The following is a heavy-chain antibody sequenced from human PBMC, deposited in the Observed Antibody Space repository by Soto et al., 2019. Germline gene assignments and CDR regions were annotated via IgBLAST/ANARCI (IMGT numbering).Heavy chain of an antibody. Sequence: SVKVSCKASGDTFSFYTINWVRQAPGLGLEWVGRINPILSMSNYAQKFQGRVTMTADKSTNTAYMELRSLRSEDTAMYFCATSYGSGYRAFDSWGQGALVTVS. CDR3: ATSYGSGYRAFDS. J-gene: IGHJ4*02. D-gene: IGHD3-10*01. V-gene: IGHV1-69*02. CDR1: GDTFSFYT. CDR2: INPILSMS.